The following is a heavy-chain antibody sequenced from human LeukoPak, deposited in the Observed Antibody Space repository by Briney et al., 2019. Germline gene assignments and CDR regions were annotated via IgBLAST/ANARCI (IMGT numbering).Heavy chain of an antibody. V-gene: IGHV2-70*04. CDR2: IDWDDDK. CDR3: ARTVYGENAFDI. Sequence: SGPGLVKPTQTLTPTCTFTGFAPSTSRIRASRILQPSRKALEWLARIDWDDDKFYSTSLKTRLTPSKDTSKNQVVLTMTNMDPVDTATYYCARTVYGENAFDIWGQGTMVTVSS. J-gene: IGHJ3*02. CDR1: GFAPSTSRIR. D-gene: IGHD4-17*01.